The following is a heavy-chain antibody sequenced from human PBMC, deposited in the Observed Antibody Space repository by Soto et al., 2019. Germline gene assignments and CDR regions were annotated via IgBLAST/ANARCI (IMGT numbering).Heavy chain of an antibody. CDR1: GFTFSDYW. D-gene: IGHD2-15*01. J-gene: IGHJ4*02. Sequence: EVQLVESGGGLFQPGGSLRLSCAASGFTFSDYWMHWVRQPPGKGPVWVSRISNNGRTTSYADSVKGRFTISRDNAKNILFLQMNILRADYTSVYYCLRYVLRRGQGTLVTVSS. CDR2: ISNNGRTT. V-gene: IGHV3-74*01. CDR3: LRYVLR.